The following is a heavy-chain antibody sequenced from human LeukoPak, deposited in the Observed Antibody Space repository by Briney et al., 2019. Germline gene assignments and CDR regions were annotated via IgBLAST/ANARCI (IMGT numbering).Heavy chain of an antibody. D-gene: IGHD6-6*01. CDR3: ARDPGAYSSSPIDY. CDR2: ISGSGGST. J-gene: IGHJ4*01. Sequence: GGSLRLSCAASGFTVSSNYMSWVRQAPGKGLEWVSAISGSGGSTYYADSVKGRFTISRDNSKNTLYLQMKSLRAEDTAVYYCARDPGAYSSSPIDYWGQGTLVTVSS. V-gene: IGHV3-23*01. CDR1: GFTVSSNY.